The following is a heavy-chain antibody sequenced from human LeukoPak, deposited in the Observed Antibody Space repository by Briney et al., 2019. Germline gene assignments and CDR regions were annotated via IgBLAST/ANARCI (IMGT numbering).Heavy chain of an antibody. CDR2: ISSSSSTI. V-gene: IGHV3-48*01. D-gene: IGHD3-22*01. J-gene: IGHJ4*02. CDR3: ARDRGYYVFDY. CDR1: GFTFSNYN. Sequence: GGSLRLSCAASGFTFSNYNMNWVRQAPGKGLEWVSYISSSSSTIYYADSVKGRFTISRDNAKNSLYLQMNSLRAEDTAVYYCARDRGYYVFDYWGQGTLVTVSS.